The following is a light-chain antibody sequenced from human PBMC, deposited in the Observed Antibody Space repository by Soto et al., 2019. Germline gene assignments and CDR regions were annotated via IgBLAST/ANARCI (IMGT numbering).Light chain of an antibody. V-gene: IGKV3-20*01. CDR3: QQYGSSPRT. J-gene: IGKJ1*01. CDR1: QSVSDNF. CDR2: GAS. Sequence: EIVLTQSPGTLSLSPGERATLSCRASQSVSDNFLAWYQQKPGQAPRLLIYGASSRPTGIPDRFSGSGSGTDFTLTISGLEPEDFAVYYCQQYGSSPRTFGQGTKVDIK.